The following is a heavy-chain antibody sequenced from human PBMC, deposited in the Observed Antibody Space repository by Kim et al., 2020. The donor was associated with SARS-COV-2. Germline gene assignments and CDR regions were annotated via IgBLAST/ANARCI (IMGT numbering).Heavy chain of an antibody. D-gene: IGHD3-10*01. Sequence: ASVKVSCKASGYTFTSYAMHWVRQAPGQRLEWMGWINAGNGNTKYSQKFQGRVTITRDTSASTAYMELSSLRSEDTAVYYCARESGPTGFGELLSDAFDIWGQGTMVTVSS. CDR3: ARESGPTGFGELLSDAFDI. J-gene: IGHJ3*02. CDR1: GYTFTSYA. V-gene: IGHV1-3*01. CDR2: INAGNGNT.